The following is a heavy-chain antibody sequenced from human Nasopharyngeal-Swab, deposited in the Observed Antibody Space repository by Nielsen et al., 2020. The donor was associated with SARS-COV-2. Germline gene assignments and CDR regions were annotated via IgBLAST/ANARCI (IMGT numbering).Heavy chain of an antibody. Sequence: GESLKISCAASGFSFRSYGMHWVRQAPGKGLAWVAVISYDGSNKDYADSVKGRFTISRDNAKNSLYLQMNSLRAEDTAVYYCARSGELRFLEWLNTRPDYWGQGTLVTVSS. CDR1: GFSFRSYG. CDR3: ARSGELRFLEWLNTRPDY. V-gene: IGHV3-30*03. J-gene: IGHJ4*02. D-gene: IGHD3-3*01. CDR2: ISYDGSNK.